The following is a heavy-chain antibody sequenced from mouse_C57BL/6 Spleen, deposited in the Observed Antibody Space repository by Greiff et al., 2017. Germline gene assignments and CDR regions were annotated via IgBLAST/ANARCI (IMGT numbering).Heavy chain of an antibody. CDR1: GFSLTSYG. Sequence: QVHVKQSGPGLVAPSQSLSITCTVSGFSLTSYGVHWVRQPPGKGLEWLVVIWSDGSTTYNSALKSRLSISKDNSKSQVFLKMNSLQTDDTAMYYCARGDGYRYYYAMDYWGQGTSVTVSS. J-gene: IGHJ4*01. CDR3: ARGDGYRYYYAMDY. CDR2: IWSDGST. V-gene: IGHV2-6*03. D-gene: IGHD2-3*01.